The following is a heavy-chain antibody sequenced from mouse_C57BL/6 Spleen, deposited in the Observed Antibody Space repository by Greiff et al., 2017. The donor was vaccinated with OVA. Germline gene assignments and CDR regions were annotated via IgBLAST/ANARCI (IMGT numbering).Heavy chain of an antibody. J-gene: IGHJ3*01. V-gene: IGHV1-22*01. CDR2: INPNNGGT. Sequence: VQLKQSGPELVKPGASVKMSCKASGYTFTDYNMHWVKQSHGKSLEWIGYINPNNGGTSYNQKFKGKATLTVNKSSSTAYMELRSLTSEDSAVYYCASQLRLLWFAYWGQGTLVTVSA. D-gene: IGHD3-2*02. CDR1: GYTFTDYN. CDR3: ASQLRLLWFAY.